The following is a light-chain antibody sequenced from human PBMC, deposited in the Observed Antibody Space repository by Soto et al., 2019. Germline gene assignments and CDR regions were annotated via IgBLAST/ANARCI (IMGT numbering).Light chain of an antibody. Sequence: EIVLTQSPGTLSLSPGERATLSCRASQSVGSSLSWYQQKPGQAPRLLFYGASNRATAIPDRFSGSGFGTDFTLTITRLKPEDFAVYYCQQYGDSPQTFGPGTKVEI. V-gene: IGKV3-20*01. J-gene: IGKJ1*01. CDR2: GAS. CDR1: QSVGSS. CDR3: QQYGDSPQT.